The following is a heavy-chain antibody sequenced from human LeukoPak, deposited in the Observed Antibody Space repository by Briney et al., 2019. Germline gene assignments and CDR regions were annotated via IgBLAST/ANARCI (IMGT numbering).Heavy chain of an antibody. J-gene: IGHJ4*02. CDR2: IYHSGST. Sequence: SETLSLTCTVSGYSISSGYYWAWIRQPPGKGLEWIGSIYHSGSTYYNPSLKSRVTISVDTSKNQFSLKLSSVIAADTAVYYCARVTGYMIEDYFDYWGQGTLVTVSS. CDR1: GYSISSGYY. D-gene: IGHD3-22*01. CDR3: ARVTGYMIEDYFDY. V-gene: IGHV4-38-2*02.